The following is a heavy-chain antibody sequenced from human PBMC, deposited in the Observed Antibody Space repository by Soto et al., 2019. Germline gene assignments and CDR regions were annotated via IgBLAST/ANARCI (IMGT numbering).Heavy chain of an antibody. D-gene: IGHD3-22*01. V-gene: IGHV3-30-3*01. CDR1: GFTFGSYA. Sequence: PAGSLRLSCAASGFTFGSYAMHWVRQAPGKGLEWVAVISYDGSNKYYADSVKGRFTISRDNSKNTLYLQMNSLRAEDTAVYYCARDPDSSGYYVFDYWGQGTLVTVSS. J-gene: IGHJ4*02. CDR2: ISYDGSNK. CDR3: ARDPDSSGYYVFDY.